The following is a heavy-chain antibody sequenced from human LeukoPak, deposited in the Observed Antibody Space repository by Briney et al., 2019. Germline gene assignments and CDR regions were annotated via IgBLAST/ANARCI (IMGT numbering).Heavy chain of an antibody. V-gene: IGHV3-30*04. J-gene: IGHJ4*02. CDR2: ISYDGSNK. Sequence: GGSLRLSCAASGFTFSSYAMHWVRQAPGKGLEWVAVISYDGSNKYYADSVKGRFTISRDNSKNTLYLQMNSLRAEDTAVYYCAKAPPGIAAARHTYFDYWGQGTLVTVSS. D-gene: IGHD6-13*01. CDR1: GFTFSSYA. CDR3: AKAPPGIAAARHTYFDY.